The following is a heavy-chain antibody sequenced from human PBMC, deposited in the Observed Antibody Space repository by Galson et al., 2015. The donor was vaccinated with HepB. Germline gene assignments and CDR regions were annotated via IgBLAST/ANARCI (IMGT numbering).Heavy chain of an antibody. CDR1: GFTFSNYG. CDR3: AKDPYLNSALTGTMAGFDY. D-gene: IGHD6-19*01. CDR2: ISYDGSNK. Sequence: SLRLSCAASGFTFSNYGMHWVRQAPGKGLEWVAVISYDGSNKYYADSVKGRFTISRDNSKNTLYLQMNSLGAEDTALYYCAKDPYLNSALTGTMAGFDYWGQGTLATV. V-gene: IGHV3-30*18. J-gene: IGHJ4*02.